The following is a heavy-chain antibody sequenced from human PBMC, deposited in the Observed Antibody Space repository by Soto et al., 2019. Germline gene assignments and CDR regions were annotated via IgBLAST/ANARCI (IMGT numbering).Heavy chain of an antibody. CDR2: INHSGST. J-gene: IGHJ4*02. Sequence: SETLSLTCAVYGGSFSGYYWSWIRQPPGKGLEWIGEINHSGSTNYNPSLKSRVTISVDTSKNQFSLKLSSVTAADTAVYYCAIIKLWFGEPEADYWGQGTLVTVSS. D-gene: IGHD3-10*01. CDR1: GGSFSGYY. V-gene: IGHV4-34*01. CDR3: AIIKLWFGEPEADY.